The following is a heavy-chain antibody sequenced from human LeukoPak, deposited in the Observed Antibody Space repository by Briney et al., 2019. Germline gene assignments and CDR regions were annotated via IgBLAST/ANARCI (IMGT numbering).Heavy chain of an antibody. CDR2: IIPIFGTA. V-gene: IGHV1-69*13. J-gene: IGHJ4*02. D-gene: IGHD4-17*01. CDR1: GGTFSSYA. CDR3: ARAFGDYEGPLDY. Sequence: ASVKVSCKASGGTFSSYAISWVRQAPGQGLEWMGGIIPIFGTANYAQKLQGRVTITADESTSTAYMELSSLRSEDTAVYYCARAFGDYEGPLDYWGQGTLVTVSS.